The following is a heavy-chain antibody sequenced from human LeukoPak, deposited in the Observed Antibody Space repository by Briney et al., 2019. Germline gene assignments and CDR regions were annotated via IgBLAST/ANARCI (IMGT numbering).Heavy chain of an antibody. CDR2: ISGSGGST. CDR1: GFTFSSYA. Sequence: GGSLRLSCVASGFTFSSYAMSWVRQAPGKGLEWVSAISGSGGSTYYADSVKGRFTISRDNSKNTLYLQMNSLRAEDTAVYYCAKDNILKPRYGMDVWGQGTTVTVSS. J-gene: IGHJ6*02. D-gene: IGHD3-9*01. V-gene: IGHV3-23*01. CDR3: AKDNILKPRYGMDV.